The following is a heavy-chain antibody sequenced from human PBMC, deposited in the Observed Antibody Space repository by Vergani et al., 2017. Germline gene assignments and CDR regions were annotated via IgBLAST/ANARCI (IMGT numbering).Heavy chain of an antibody. Sequence: QVTLKESGPALVKPTQTLTLTCTFSGLSLNTNERMRVSWLQQPPRKALEWLARIDWDDEKFYNASLKTRHTISKDTSENQVVLIMNNMDPVDTATYYCGRTAWYYFDFWGQGILVTVSS. CDR2: IDWDDEK. D-gene: IGHD6-13*01. CDR3: GRTAWYYFDF. CDR1: GLSLNTNERMR. J-gene: IGHJ4*02. V-gene: IGHV2-70*04.